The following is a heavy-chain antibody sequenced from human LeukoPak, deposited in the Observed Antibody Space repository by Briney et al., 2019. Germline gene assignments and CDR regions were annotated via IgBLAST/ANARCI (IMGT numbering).Heavy chain of an antibody. Sequence: GGSLRLSCAASGFTFSSYAMSWVRQARGKGLEWVSAISGSGGSTYYADSVKGRFTISRDNSKNTLYLQMNSLRAEDTAVYYCATGYGSGSYEFDYWGQGTLVTVSS. CDR1: GFTFSSYA. D-gene: IGHD3-10*01. CDR2: ISGSGGST. CDR3: ATGYGSGSYEFDY. J-gene: IGHJ4*02. V-gene: IGHV3-23*01.